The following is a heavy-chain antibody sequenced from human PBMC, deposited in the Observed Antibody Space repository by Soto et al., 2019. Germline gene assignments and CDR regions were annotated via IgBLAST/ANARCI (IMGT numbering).Heavy chain of an antibody. D-gene: IGHD3-3*01. J-gene: IGHJ4*02. V-gene: IGHV3-11*01. CDR2: ISSSGDSI. CDR1: GLSFSDFY. Sequence: PGGSLRLSYAASGLSFSDFYMSWIRQTPGKGLEWVSYISSSGDSIHYADSVKGRFTISRDNAKNTLYLQMNSLRAEDTAVYYCAKEITIFAYFDYWGQGTLVTVSS. CDR3: AKEITIFAYFDY.